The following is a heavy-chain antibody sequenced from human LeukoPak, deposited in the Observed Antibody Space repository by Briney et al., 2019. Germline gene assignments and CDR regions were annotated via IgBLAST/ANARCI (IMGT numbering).Heavy chain of an antibody. Sequence: SETLSLTCTVSGGSISSSSYYWGWIRQPPGKGLEWIRSIYYSGSTYYNPSLKSRVTISVDTSKNQFSLKLSSVTAADTAVYYCARVVVVAAYAFDYWGQGTLVTVSS. V-gene: IGHV4-39*07. CDR1: GGSISSSSYY. J-gene: IGHJ4*02. D-gene: IGHD2-15*01. CDR3: ARVVVVAAYAFDY. CDR2: IYYSGST.